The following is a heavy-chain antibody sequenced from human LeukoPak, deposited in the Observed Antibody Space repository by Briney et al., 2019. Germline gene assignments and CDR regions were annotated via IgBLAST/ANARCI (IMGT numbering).Heavy chain of an antibody. CDR1: GFTFSNAW. D-gene: IGHD2-21*02. V-gene: IGHV3-15*05. CDR3: TTEVVVTSYFDF. CDR2: IKRKTHGGTT. J-gene: IGHJ4*01. Sequence: GGSLRLSCAASGFTFSNAWMSWVRQAPGKGLEWVGRIKRKTHGGTTQYGAPVKGRFAISRDDSKNTLYLQMNSLTTEDTGVYFCTTEVVVTSYFDFWGHGALVTVSS.